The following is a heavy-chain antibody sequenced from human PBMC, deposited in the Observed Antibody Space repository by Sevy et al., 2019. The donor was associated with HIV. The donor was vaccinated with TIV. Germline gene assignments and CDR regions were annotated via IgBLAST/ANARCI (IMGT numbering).Heavy chain of an antibody. D-gene: IGHD3-16*01. CDR2: IIPIFGTA. V-gene: IGHV1-69*13. Sequence: ASVKVSCKASGGTFSSYAISWVRQAPGQGLEWMGGIIPIFGTANYAQKFQGRGTVTADESTSTAYMELSSLRSEDTAVYYCATGLIATAPGGRYYFVYWGQGTLVTASS. J-gene: IGHJ4*02. CDR1: GGTFSSYA. CDR3: ATGLIATAPGGRYYFVY.